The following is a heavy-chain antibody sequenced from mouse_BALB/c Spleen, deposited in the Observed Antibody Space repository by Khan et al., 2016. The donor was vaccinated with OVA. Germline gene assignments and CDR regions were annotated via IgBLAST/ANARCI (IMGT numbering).Heavy chain of an antibody. V-gene: IGHV1S81*02. Sequence: QVQLQQSGAELVKPGTSVRLSCKASGYTFTDYWIHWVKQRPGQGLEWIGEINPRNGRTNYNEKVKSKVILTVDKSSTTAYMQLSSLTSEDSAVYHCAREGYSSGSKRYFDFWGQGTTLTVSS. J-gene: IGHJ2*01. CDR3: AREGYSSGSKRYFDF. CDR1: GYTFTDYW. CDR2: INPRNGRT.